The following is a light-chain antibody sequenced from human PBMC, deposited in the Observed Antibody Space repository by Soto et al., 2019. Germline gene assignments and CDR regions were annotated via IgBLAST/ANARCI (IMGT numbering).Light chain of an antibody. CDR1: QSVSSN. CDR3: QQYNNWPQT. V-gene: IGKV3-15*01. J-gene: IGKJ1*01. CDR2: GAS. Sequence: DIVMTQSPVTLSETPGERATLSCRASQSVSSNLAWYQQKPGQAPRLLIYGASTRATGIPARFSGSGSGTEFTLTISSLQSEDFAVYYCQQYNNWPQTFGQGTKVDIK.